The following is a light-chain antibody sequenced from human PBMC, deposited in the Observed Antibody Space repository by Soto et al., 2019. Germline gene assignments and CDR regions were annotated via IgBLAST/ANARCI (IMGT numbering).Light chain of an antibody. CDR3: QQRSKWPIT. CDR2: DAS. V-gene: IGKV3-11*01. CDR1: ESVSTY. J-gene: IGKJ5*01. Sequence: EIALAQSPATLSLSPGERATLSCRATESVSTYLAWYQQKPGRAPRLLIYDASKRATGIPARFSGSGPGTGFTLTISSLEPEDFAVYYCQQRSKWPITFGEGTRLEIK.